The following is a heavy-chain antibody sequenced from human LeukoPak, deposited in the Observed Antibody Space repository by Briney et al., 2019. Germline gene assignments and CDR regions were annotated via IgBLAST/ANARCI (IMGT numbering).Heavy chain of an antibody. V-gene: IGHV7-4-1*02. J-gene: IGHJ4*02. Sequence: ASVKVSCKASGYTFTNYAMNWVRQAPGQGLEWMGWISTNTGNPTYAQGFTGRFVFSLDTSVSTAYLQITSLKTEDTAVYYCASAGYCGGDCYSDFWGQGTLVTVSS. CDR2: ISTNTGNP. CDR1: GYTFTNYA. D-gene: IGHD2-21*02. CDR3: ASAGYCGGDCYSDF.